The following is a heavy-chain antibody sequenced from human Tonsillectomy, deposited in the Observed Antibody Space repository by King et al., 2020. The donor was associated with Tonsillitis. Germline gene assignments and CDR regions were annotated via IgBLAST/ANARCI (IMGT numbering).Heavy chain of an antibody. D-gene: IGHD3-3*01. CDR1: GFTFSGSA. V-gene: IGHV3-73*02. CDR3: TRFLYYDFWSGYYS. J-gene: IGHJ4*02. CDR2: IRSKANRYAT. Sequence: VQLVESGGGLVQPGGSLKLSCAASGFTFSGSAMHWVRQASGKGLEWVGRIRSKANRYATAYAASVKGRFTISRDDSKNTAYLQMNSLKTEDTAVYYCTRFLYYDFWSGYYSWGQGTLVTVSS.